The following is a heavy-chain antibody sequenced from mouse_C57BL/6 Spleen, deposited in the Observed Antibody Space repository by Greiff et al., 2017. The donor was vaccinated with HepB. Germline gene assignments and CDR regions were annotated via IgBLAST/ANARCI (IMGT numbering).Heavy chain of an antibody. V-gene: IGHV3-8*01. Sequence: DVQLQESGPGLAKPSQTLSLTCSVTGYSITSDYWNWIRKFPGNKLEYMGYISYSGSTYYNPSLKSRISITRDTSKNQYYLQLNSVTTEDTATYYCARSLHYYGSSYWYFDVWGTGTTVTVSS. J-gene: IGHJ1*03. CDR2: ISYSGST. CDR1: GYSITSDY. D-gene: IGHD1-1*01. CDR3: ARSLHYYGSSYWYFDV.